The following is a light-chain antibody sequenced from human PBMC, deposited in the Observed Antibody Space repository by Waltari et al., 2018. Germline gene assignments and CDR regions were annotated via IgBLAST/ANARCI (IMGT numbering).Light chain of an antibody. CDR2: KNN. V-gene: IGLV1-47*01. CDR3: AAWEDSLSGPA. CDR1: SSNIESNY. J-gene: IGLJ3*02. Sequence: QSVLTQPPSASGTPGQRVTLSCSGSSSNIESNYVYWYQQLPGTAPKLLIYKNNQRPSGVPARAPGSKSGTSASLAIGGLRSEDEADYYCAAWEDSLSGPAFGGGTKLTVL.